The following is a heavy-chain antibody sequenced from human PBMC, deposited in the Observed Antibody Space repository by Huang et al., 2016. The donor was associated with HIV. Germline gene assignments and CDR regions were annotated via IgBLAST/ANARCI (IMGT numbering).Heavy chain of an antibody. V-gene: IGHV4-34*02. J-gene: IGHJ5*02. Sequence: QVHLQQWGAGLLKSAETLSLTCAVYGGSLSGYYWSWLRQTPGKRLEWIGEVKHLGSTNYNPSLKSRVAISMDESKKQFSLKLKFISDADTAVYFCARDATKNPRGWFDPWGQGSLVTVSS. CDR2: VKHLGST. D-gene: IGHD3-10*01. CDR1: GGSLSGYY. CDR3: ARDATKNPRGWFDP.